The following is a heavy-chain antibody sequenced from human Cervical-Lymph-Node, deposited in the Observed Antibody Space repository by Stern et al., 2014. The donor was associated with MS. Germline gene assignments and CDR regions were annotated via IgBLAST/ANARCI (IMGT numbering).Heavy chain of an antibody. CDR2: ISYRGGT. D-gene: IGHD3-22*01. V-gene: IGHV4-59*01. CDR3: ARRDYYDTSTYYDDAFDI. J-gene: IGHJ3*02. CDR1: GGSISTYY. Sequence: VQLQESGPGLVKASETLSLTCTVSGGSISTYYWTWIRQPPGKGLEWIGEISYRGGTNYNPSLKSRVTLSVDTSKNQFSLKLSSVTAADTAVYYCARRDYYDTSTYYDDAFDIWGQGTMVTVSS.